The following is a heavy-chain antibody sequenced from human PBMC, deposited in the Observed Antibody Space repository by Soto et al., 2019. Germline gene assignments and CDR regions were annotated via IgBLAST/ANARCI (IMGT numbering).Heavy chain of an antibody. J-gene: IGHJ3*02. D-gene: IGHD4-17*01. CDR3: AILGNDYGGNDAFDI. CDR2: IKQDGSEK. CDR1: GFTFSSYW. V-gene: IGHV3-7*01. Sequence: GSLRLSCAASGFTFSSYWMSWVRQAPGKGLEWVANIKQDGSEKYYVDSVKGRFTISRDNAKNSLYLQMNSLRAEDTAVYYCAILGNDYGGNDAFDIWGQGTMVTVSS.